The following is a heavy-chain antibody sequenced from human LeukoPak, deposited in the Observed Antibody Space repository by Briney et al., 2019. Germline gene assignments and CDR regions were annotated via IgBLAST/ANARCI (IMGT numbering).Heavy chain of an antibody. V-gene: IGHV4-4*07. D-gene: IGHD3-22*01. J-gene: IGHJ5*02. CDR1: GGSISSYY. Sequence: SETLSLTCTVSGGSISSYYWSWIRQPAGKGLEWIGRIYTSGSTNYNPSLKSRVTMSVDTSKNQFSLKLSSVTAADTAVYYCARDLGGDYYESSGYYLEIPNNWFDPWGQGTLVTVSS. CDR2: IYTSGST. CDR3: ARDLGGDYYESSGYYLEIPNNWFDP.